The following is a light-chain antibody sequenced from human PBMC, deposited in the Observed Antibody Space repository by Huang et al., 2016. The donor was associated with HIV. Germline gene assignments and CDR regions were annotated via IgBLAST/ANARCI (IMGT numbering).Light chain of an antibody. CDR3: QQYGTSPKT. CDR2: ETS. Sequence: EIVLTQSPGTLSLSPGERATLSCRASQSVASSSLAWYQQKPGQAPRLLIYETSRRSADIPDRFSGSGSGTDFTRTISRLEPEDFALYHCQQYGTSPKTFGQGTKVEIK. CDR1: QSVASSS. J-gene: IGKJ1*01. V-gene: IGKV3-20*01.